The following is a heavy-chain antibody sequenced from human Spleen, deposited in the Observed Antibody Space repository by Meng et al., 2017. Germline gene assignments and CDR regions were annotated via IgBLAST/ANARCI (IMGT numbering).Heavy chain of an antibody. V-gene: IGHV1-2*06. D-gene: IGHD2-21*01. CDR3: VRDENISLGKLFGDY. Sequence: VQLVQSGVGVKEPGAPVKVSCKPSGYPFTAYYIHWVRQAPGQGLEWMGHIIPNSGDTLYAPKFQGRVSMTADTSIGTAYVELSGLRSDDTAIYYCVRDENISLGKLFGDYWGQGTLVTVSS. CDR1: GYPFTAYY. J-gene: IGHJ4*02. CDR2: IIPNSGDT.